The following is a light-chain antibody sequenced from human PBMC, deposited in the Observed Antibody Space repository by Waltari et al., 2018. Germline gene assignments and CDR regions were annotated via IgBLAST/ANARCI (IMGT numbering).Light chain of an antibody. J-gene: IGKJ4*01. Sequence: DVQLTQSPSSLSASVGDRVTITCRASQSISDYLNWYQVKPGKAPSLLIYAASSLQSGVPSRFSGRGSGTDFTLTISSLQPEDFASYYCQQSYSTLALTFGGGTKVEIK. CDR1: QSISDY. V-gene: IGKV1-39*01. CDR2: AAS. CDR3: QQSYSTLALT.